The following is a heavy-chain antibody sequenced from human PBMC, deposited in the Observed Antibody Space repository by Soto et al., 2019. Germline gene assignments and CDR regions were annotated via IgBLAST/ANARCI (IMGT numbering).Heavy chain of an antibody. Sequence: SETLSLTCAVYGGSFGGYYWSWIRQPPGKGLEWIGEINHSGSTNYNPSLKSRVTISVDTSKNQFSLKLSSVTAADTAVCYCARGRYNYYGSGSYQKLNWFDPWGQGTLVTVS. CDR2: INHSGST. CDR1: GGSFGGYY. D-gene: IGHD3-10*01. CDR3: ARGRYNYYGSGSYQKLNWFDP. J-gene: IGHJ5*02. V-gene: IGHV4-34*01.